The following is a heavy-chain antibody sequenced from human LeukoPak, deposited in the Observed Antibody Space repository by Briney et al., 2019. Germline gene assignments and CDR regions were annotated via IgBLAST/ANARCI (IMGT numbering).Heavy chain of an antibody. CDR3: AKAAMGEGYFFDN. Sequence: GASVKVSCKASGFTFTSYDINWVRQATGQGLEWMGWMSSNSGNTGYAEKFQGRVTMTRNTSISTAYMELSSLRSEDTAVYYCAKAAMGEGYFFDNWGQGTLVTVSS. CDR2: MSSNSGNT. D-gene: IGHD3-16*01. V-gene: IGHV1-8*01. CDR1: GFTFTSYD. J-gene: IGHJ4*02.